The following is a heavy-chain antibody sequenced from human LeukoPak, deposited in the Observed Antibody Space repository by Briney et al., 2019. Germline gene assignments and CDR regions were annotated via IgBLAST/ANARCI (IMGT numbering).Heavy chain of an antibody. J-gene: IGHJ5*02. V-gene: IGHV4-38-2*01. CDR2: IYYSGST. CDR1: GYSISSSYY. Sequence: SETLSLTCAVSGYSISSSYYWGWIRQPPGKGLEWIGSIYYSGSTYYNPSLKSRVTISVDTSKNQFSLKLSSVTAADTAVYYCARPKNKQRLVRPWFDPWGQGTLVTVSS. CDR3: ARPKNKQRLVRPWFDP. D-gene: IGHD6-13*01.